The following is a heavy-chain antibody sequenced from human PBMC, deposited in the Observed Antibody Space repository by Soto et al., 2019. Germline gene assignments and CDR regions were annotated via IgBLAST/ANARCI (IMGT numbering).Heavy chain of an antibody. CDR2: VIPVFNTS. CDR3: ARGDEMTAVTIFEY. CDR1: GGAFGRYS. V-gene: IGHV1-69*01. D-gene: IGHD4-17*01. J-gene: IGHJ4*02. Sequence: QVQLEQSGPEVKRPGTSVKVSCKASGGAFGRYSVSWVRQAPGQGLEWIGGVIPVFNTSNYSLKFQGRVAISEDESTSTVFMDLRSLRSEDTALYYSARGDEMTAVTIFEYWGQGTLVTVSS.